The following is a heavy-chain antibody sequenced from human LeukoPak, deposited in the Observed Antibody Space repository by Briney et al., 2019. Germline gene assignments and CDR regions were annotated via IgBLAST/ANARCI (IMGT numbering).Heavy chain of an antibody. CDR1: GYTFTSYG. CDR3: ARGGLYCSSTSCYGIEY. D-gene: IGHD2-2*01. J-gene: IGHJ4*02. V-gene: IGHV1-18*04. Sequence: WASVTVSCKAAGYTFTSYGISWVRQAPGQGLEWMGWISAYNGNTIYAQKLQGRVTMTTDTSTSTVYMELRSLRSDDTAVYYCARGGLYCSSTSCYGIEYWGQGTLVTVSS. CDR2: ISAYNGNT.